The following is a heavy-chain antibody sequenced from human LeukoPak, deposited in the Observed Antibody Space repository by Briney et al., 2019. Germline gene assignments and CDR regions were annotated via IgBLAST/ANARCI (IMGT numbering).Heavy chain of an antibody. CDR2: ISSSSSYI. CDR3: ARGGEDIVVVPAALLSDY. D-gene: IGHD2-2*01. V-gene: IGHV3-21*01. Sequence: PGGSLRLSCAASRFTFSSYSMNWVRQAPGKGLEWVSSISSSSSYIYYADSVKGRFTISRDNAKNSLYLQMNSLRAEDTAVYYCARGGEDIVVVPAALLSDYWGQGTLVTVSS. CDR1: RFTFSSYS. J-gene: IGHJ4*02.